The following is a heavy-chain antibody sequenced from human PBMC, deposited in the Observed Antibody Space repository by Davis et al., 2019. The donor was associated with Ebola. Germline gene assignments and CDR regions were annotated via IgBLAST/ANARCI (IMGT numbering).Heavy chain of an antibody. J-gene: IGHJ6*03. CDR3: TRGERYYDGSGPFVGEGAYYMDV. CDR2: INWDGGST. CDR1: GFTFDDYT. D-gene: IGHD3-22*01. V-gene: IGHV3-43*01. Sequence: GESLKISCAASGFTFDDYTMHWVRQAPGKGLEWVSLINWDGGSTYFADSVKGRFTISRDNSKNSLFLQMNNLRTEDTALYYCTRGERYYDGSGPFVGEGAYYMDVWGKGTTVTVSS.